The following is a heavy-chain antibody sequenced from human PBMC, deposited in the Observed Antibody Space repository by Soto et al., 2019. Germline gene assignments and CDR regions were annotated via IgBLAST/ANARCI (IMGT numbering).Heavy chain of an antibody. CDR1: GGTFKTYT. V-gene: IGHV1-69*06. CDR2: IIPMYDSA. D-gene: IGHD1-26*01. J-gene: IGHJ4*02. Sequence: QVQLVQSGAEVKKPGSSVKVSCEASGGTFKTYTINWVRQAPGQGLEWIGQIIPMYDSANYAQSFQDRVTISADKSTNTAYMELSSLRSEDTALYYCATWRTYNGSYCFDYWGQGTLVSVSS. CDR3: ATWRTYNGSYCFDY.